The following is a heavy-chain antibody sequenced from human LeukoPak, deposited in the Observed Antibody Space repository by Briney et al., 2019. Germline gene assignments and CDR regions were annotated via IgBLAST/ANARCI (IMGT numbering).Heavy chain of an antibody. V-gene: IGHV3-15*01. J-gene: IGHJ4*02. CDR1: GFTFSNAW. CDR3: ARDDAADGGFLDY. D-gene: IGHD3-16*01. Sequence: PGGSLRLSCAASGFTFSNAWMSWVRQAPGKGLEWVGRIKSKTDGGTTDYAAPVKGRFTISRDGSKDTLYLQMNSLRAEDTAIYYCARDDAADGGFLDYWGQGTLVTVSS. CDR2: IKSKTDGGTT.